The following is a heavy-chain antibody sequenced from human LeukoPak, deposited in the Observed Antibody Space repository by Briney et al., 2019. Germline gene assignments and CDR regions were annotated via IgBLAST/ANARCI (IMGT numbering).Heavy chain of an antibody. CDR1: GGSISSGGYY. D-gene: IGHD4-11*01. CDR2: IYYSGST. V-gene: IGHV4-31*03. Sequence: KPSETLSLTCTVSGGSISSGGYYWSWIRQHPGKGLEWIGYIYYSGSTYYNPSLKSRVTISVDTARNQFSLKLSSVTAADTAVYCCARGVRTVTYFDSWGQGTLVTVSS. J-gene: IGHJ4*02. CDR3: ARGVRTVTYFDS.